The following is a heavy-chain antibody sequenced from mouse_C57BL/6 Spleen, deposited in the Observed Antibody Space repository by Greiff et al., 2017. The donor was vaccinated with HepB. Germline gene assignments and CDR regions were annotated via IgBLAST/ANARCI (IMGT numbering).Heavy chain of an antibody. CDR3: ARLGYYDPQGYFDY. V-gene: IGHV1-81*01. Sequence: VKLMESGAELARPGASVKLSCKASGYTFTSYGISWVKQRTGQGLEWIGEIYPRSGNTYYNEKFKGKATLTADKSSSTAYMELRSLTSEDSAVYFCARLGYYDPQGYFDYWGQGTTLTVSS. CDR2: IYPRSGNT. D-gene: IGHD2-4*01. CDR1: GYTFTSYG. J-gene: IGHJ2*01.